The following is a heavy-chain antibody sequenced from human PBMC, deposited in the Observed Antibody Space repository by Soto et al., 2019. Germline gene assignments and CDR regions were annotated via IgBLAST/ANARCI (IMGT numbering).Heavy chain of an antibody. Sequence: SETLSLTCTVSSGSIDSGDYYWSWIRQPPGKGLEWIGYIYYSGSAYYNPSLKSRVTISVDTSKNQFSLKLNSATASDTAVYYCARTKGRFHWYFDYWGQGALVTVSS. CDR2: IYYSGSA. CDR3: ARTKGRFHWYFDY. D-gene: IGHD3-9*01. V-gene: IGHV4-30-4*01. J-gene: IGHJ4*02. CDR1: SGSIDSGDYY.